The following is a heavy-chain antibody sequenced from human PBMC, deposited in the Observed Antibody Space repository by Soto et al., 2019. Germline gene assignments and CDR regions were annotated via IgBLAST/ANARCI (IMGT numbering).Heavy chain of an antibody. D-gene: IGHD6-19*01. V-gene: IGHV4-59*08. CDR1: GGSISSYY. J-gene: IGHJ6*03. CDR3: ARQPISYSSGRSTYYYYYMDV. Sequence: SETLSLTCTVSGGSISSYYWSWIRQPPRKGLEWIGYIYYSGSTNYNPSLKSRVTISVDTSKNQFSLKLSSVTAADTAVYYCARQPISYSSGRSTYYYYYMDVWGKGTTVTVSS. CDR2: IYYSGST.